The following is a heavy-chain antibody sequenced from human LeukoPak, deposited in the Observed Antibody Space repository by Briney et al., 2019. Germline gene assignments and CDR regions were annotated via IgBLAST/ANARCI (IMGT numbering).Heavy chain of an antibody. Sequence: SVKVSCKASGGTFSSYAISWVRQAPGQGLEWMGGIIPIFGTANYAQKFQGRVTITTDESTSTAYMELSSLRSEDTAVYYCARARTMRGSSSWHDYYYYYMDVWGKGTTVTVSS. V-gene: IGHV1-69*05. J-gene: IGHJ6*03. CDR2: IIPIFGTA. CDR3: ARARTMRGSSSWHDYYYYYMDV. D-gene: IGHD6-13*01. CDR1: GGTFSSYA.